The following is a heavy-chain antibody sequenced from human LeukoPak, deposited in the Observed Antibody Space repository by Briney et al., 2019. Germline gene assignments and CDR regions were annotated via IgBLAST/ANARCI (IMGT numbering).Heavy chain of an antibody. J-gene: IGHJ4*02. CDR2: IWFDGSDQ. Sequence: LSLTCAAYGGAFSGYYWSWIRQPPGKGLEWGAGIWFDGSDQYYADSVKGRFTTSRDNSKKTLYLQMNSLRVEDTAAYYCVRASGSFDYWGQGTLVTVSS. CDR1: GGAFSGYY. D-gene: IGHD3-10*01. V-gene: IGHV3-33*08. CDR3: VRASGSFDY.